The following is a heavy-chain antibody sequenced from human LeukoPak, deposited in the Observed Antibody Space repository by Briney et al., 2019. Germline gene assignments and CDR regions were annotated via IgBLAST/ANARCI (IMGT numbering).Heavy chain of an antibody. J-gene: IGHJ4*02. V-gene: IGHV1-3*01. CDR1: GYTFSHYG. D-gene: IGHD3-10*01. CDR2: INAGTGDG. CDR3: ARSGDSWSCDN. Sequence: GASVKVSCKASGYTFSHYGVQWVRQAPGQTLEWMGWINAGTGDGRYSPKFQGRLTMTTDTSATTLYMELNSLQSEDTAVYYCARSGDSWSCDNWGQGTLVTVSS.